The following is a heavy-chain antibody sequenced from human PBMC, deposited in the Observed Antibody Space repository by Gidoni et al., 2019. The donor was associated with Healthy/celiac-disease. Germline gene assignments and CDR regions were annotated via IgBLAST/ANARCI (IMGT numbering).Heavy chain of an antibody. J-gene: IGHJ4*02. Sequence: DGLEWIGSIYYSGSTYYNPSLKSRVTISVDTSKNQFSLKLSSVTAADTAVYYCAREGIAAAEADYWGQGTLVTVSS. CDR3: AREGIAAAEADY. D-gene: IGHD6-13*01. V-gene: IGHV4-39*02. CDR2: IYYSGST.